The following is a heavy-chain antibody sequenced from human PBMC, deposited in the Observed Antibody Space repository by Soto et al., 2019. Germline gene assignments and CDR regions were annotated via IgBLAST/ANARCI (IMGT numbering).Heavy chain of an antibody. D-gene: IGHD3-22*01. V-gene: IGHV1-3*01. CDR1: GYTFTSYG. CDR3: ARGGYFDSSNYLAY. J-gene: IGHJ4*02. Sequence: ASVKVSCKASGYTFTSYGINWVRQAPGRGLEWMGWINPGNGNTKYPQQFQGRVIIDRDTSASTAYMELSSLRSEDTAVYYCARGGYFDSSNYLAYWGLGTLVTVSS. CDR2: INPGNGNT.